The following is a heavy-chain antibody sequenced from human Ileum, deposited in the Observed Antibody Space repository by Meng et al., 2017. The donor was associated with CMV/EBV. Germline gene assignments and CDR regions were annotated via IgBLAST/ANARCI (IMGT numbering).Heavy chain of an antibody. D-gene: IGHD5-12*01. CDR1: GASISSANW. Sequence: SLTCTVSGASISSANWWSWVRQPPGKGLEWIGEMFHSGSTNYKPSLRGRISISVDKSKNQFSLKLTSVTAADTAVYYCARVLGGYDVGLDYWGQGTLVTV. V-gene: IGHV4-4*02. CDR3: ARVLGGYDVGLDY. CDR2: MFHSGST. J-gene: IGHJ4*02.